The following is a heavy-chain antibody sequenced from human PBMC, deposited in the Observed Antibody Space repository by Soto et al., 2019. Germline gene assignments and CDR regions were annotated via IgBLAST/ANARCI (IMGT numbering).Heavy chain of an antibody. CDR3: ARDRSFIFAYPPYGLDV. CDR2: ISASGTAT. Sequence: GGSLRLSCVVSGFPFCTHSMNWVRQAPGKGLEWVARISASGTATYYTDSVRGRFTISRDNAKDSLYLHMNSLRVEDTAVYYCARDRSFIFAYPPYGLDVWGQGTAVTVSS. V-gene: IGHV3-21*04. J-gene: IGHJ6*02. D-gene: IGHD3-3*01. CDR1: GFPFCTHS.